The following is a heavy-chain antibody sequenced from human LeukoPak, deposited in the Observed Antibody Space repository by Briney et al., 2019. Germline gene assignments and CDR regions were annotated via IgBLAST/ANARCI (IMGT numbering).Heavy chain of an antibody. J-gene: IGHJ4*02. Sequence: ASVEVSCKASGYTFTGYYMHWVRQAPGQGLEWMGWMNPNSGGTNYAQKFQGRVTMTRDTSIGTAYMELSRLRSDDTAVYYCARDLDPVVVVPAATVSDYWGQGTLVTVSS. V-gene: IGHV1-2*02. CDR1: GYTFTGYY. D-gene: IGHD2-2*01. CDR3: ARDLDPVVVVPAATVSDY. CDR2: MNPNSGGT.